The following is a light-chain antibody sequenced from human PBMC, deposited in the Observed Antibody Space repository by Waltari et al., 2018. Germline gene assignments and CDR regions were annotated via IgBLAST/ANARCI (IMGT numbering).Light chain of an antibody. CDR3: QQYDNLPFT. CDR1: QDISNY. J-gene: IGKJ4*01. Sequence: DIPMTQSPSSLSASVGDRVPITCQASQDISNYLNWYQQKPGKAPKLLIYDASNLETGVPSRFSGSGSGTDFTFTISSLQPEDIATYYCQQYDNLPFTFGGGTKVEIK. V-gene: IGKV1-33*01. CDR2: DAS.